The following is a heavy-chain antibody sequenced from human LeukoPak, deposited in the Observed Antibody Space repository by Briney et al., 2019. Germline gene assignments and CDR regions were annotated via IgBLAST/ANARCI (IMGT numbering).Heavy chain of an antibody. CDR1: GGSISSYY. J-gene: IGHJ4*02. Sequence: PSETLSLTCTVSGGSISSYYWSWIRQPPGEGLEWIGYIYYSGSTNYNPSLKSRVTISVDTSKNQFSLKLSSVTAADTAVYYCARDSAYQLGGFDYWGQGTLVTVSS. V-gene: IGHV4-59*01. D-gene: IGHD2-2*01. CDR2: IYYSGST. CDR3: ARDSAYQLGGFDY.